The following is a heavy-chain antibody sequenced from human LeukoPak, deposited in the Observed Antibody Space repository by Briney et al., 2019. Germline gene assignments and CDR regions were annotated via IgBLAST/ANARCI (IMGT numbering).Heavy chain of an antibody. D-gene: IGHD3-16*01. J-gene: IGHJ5*02. CDR2: MNPNSGNT. Sequence: GASVKVSCKASGYTFTSYDINWVRQATGQGLEWMGWMNPNSGNTGYAQKFQGRVTMTRNTSISTAYMELSSLRSEDTAVYYCAREGWGREFANWFDPWGQGTLVTVSS. CDR1: GYTFTSYD. V-gene: IGHV1-8*01. CDR3: AREGWGREFANWFDP.